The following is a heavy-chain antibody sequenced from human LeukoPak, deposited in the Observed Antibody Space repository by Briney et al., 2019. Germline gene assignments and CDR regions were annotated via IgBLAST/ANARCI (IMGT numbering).Heavy chain of an antibody. J-gene: IGHJ4*02. CDR1: GFTFSDYW. CDR3: ARAQGNFGSGSYYNPGDY. Sequence: GGSLRLSCAASGFTFSDYWMTWVRQAPGKGLEWVADIKQDGSEKYYVDSVKGRFTISRDNAKKSLYLQMNNLRAEDTAVYYCARAQGNFGSGSYYNPGDYWGQGTLVIVSS. CDR2: IKQDGSEK. V-gene: IGHV3-7*01. D-gene: IGHD3-10*01.